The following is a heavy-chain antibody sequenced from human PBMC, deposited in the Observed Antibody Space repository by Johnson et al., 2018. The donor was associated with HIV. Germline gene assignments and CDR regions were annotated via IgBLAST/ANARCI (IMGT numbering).Heavy chain of an antibody. V-gene: IGHV3-9*01. CDR3: AKDRSTGWYPAFDI. D-gene: IGHD6-19*01. CDR1: GFSFDDYA. J-gene: IGHJ3*02. CDR2: ISWNRGIK. Sequence: QLVESGGGLVQPGGSLRLSCAASGFSFDDYAMHWVRQAPGKGLEWVSGISWNRGIKDYADSVKGRFTISRDNSKNTLYLQMNSLRAEDTALYYCAKDRSTGWYPAFDIWGQGTMVTVSS.